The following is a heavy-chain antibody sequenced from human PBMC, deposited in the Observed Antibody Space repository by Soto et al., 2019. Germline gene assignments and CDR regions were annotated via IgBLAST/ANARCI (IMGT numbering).Heavy chain of an antibody. CDR3: AKVAEYYDFWSGNYYFDY. CDR2: ISGSGGST. Sequence: GSLRLSCAASGFTFSSYAMSWVRQAPGKGLEWVSAISGSGGSTYYADSVKGRFTISRDNSKNTLYLQMNSLRAEDTAVYYCAKVAEYYDFWSGNYYFDYWGQGTLVTVSS. CDR1: GFTFSSYA. J-gene: IGHJ4*02. D-gene: IGHD3-3*01. V-gene: IGHV3-23*01.